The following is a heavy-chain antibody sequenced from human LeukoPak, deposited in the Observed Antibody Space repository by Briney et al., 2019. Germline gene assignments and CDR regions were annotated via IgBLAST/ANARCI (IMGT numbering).Heavy chain of an antibody. CDR1: GESFSGYY. D-gene: IGHD3-22*01. CDR3: ARGPPRDYDSSGFYYNY. CDR2: INHSGFT. J-gene: IGHJ4*02. V-gene: IGHV4-34*01. Sequence: SETLSLTCAIYGESFSGYYWSWIRQPPGKGLEWIGEINHSGFTNYNPSLKSRVTISEDTSKNQFSLKLSSVTAADTAVYYCARGPPRDYDSSGFYYNYWGQGTLVTVSS.